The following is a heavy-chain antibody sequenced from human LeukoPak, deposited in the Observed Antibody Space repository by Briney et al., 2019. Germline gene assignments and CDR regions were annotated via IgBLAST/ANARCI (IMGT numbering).Heavy chain of an antibody. J-gene: IGHJ4*02. V-gene: IGHV3-11*01. CDR1: GFTFSDYY. Sequence: PGGSLRLSCAASGFTFSDYYMSWIRQAPGKGLEWVSYISSSGSTIYYADSVKGRFTISRDNAKNSLYLQMNSLRAKDTAVYYCARQPKGFCSSTSCYGPFDYWGQGTLVTVSS. CDR2: ISSSGSTI. CDR3: ARQPKGFCSSTSCYGPFDY. D-gene: IGHD2-2*01.